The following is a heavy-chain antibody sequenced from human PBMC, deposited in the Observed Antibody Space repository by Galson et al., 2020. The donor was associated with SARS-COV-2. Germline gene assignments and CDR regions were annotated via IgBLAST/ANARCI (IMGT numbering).Heavy chain of an antibody. CDR1: GFRFDDYG. CDR3: AKEMAVAGNYGMGV. Sequence: GGSLRLSCAASGFRFDDYGMSWVRQAPGKWLEWVSGISWNGGSTAYVESVKGRFTISRDNAKNSLYLQMNSLRAEDTAFYYCAKEMAVAGNYGMGVWGQGTTVTVSS. V-gene: IGHV3-20*04. CDR2: ISWNGGST. J-gene: IGHJ6*02. D-gene: IGHD3-10*01.